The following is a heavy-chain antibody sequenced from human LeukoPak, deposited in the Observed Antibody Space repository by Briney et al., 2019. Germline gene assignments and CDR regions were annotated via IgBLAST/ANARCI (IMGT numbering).Heavy chain of an antibody. Sequence: GGSLRLSCAASGFTFSSYGMHWVRQAPGKGLEWVAFIRYDGTNKYYADSVKGRFTISRDNSKNTLYLQMNSLRAEDTAVFYCAKGGGYEAQYYYYYMDVWGKGTTVTISS. CDR3: AKGGGYEAQYYYYYMDV. D-gene: IGHD5-12*01. J-gene: IGHJ6*03. CDR1: GFTFSSYG. CDR2: IRYDGTNK. V-gene: IGHV3-30*02.